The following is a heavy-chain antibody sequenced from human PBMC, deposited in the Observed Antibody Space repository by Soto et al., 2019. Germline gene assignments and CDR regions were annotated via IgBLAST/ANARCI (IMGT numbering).Heavy chain of an antibody. Sequence: ASVKVSCKASGYTFTSYYLHWVRQAPGQGLEWMGIINPSGGSTTYAQKFQDRVTMTRDTSTSTVYMELSSLRSEDTAVYYCARDDRPSSSWFYDAFDVWGQGTRVTVSS. J-gene: IGHJ3*01. D-gene: IGHD6-13*01. CDR1: GYTFTSYY. V-gene: IGHV1-46*01. CDR3: ARDDRPSSSWFYDAFDV. CDR2: INPSGGST.